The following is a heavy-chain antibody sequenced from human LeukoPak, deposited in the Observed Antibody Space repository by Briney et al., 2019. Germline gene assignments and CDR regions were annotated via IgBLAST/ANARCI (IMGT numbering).Heavy chain of an antibody. Sequence: GGSLRLSCAASGFTFSSYAMSWVRQAPGKGLVWVSVISGSGLSTYYADSVKGRFTISRGNSKNTLYLQMNSLRAEDTAVYYCVRGPTPIAAPNPEWGQGTLVTVSS. CDR1: GFTFSSYA. J-gene: IGHJ4*02. V-gene: IGHV3-23*01. CDR3: VRGPTPIAAPNPE. CDR2: ISGSGLST. D-gene: IGHD6-13*01.